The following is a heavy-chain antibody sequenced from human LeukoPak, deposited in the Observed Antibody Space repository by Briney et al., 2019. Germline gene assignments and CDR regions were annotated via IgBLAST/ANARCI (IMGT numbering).Heavy chain of an antibody. V-gene: IGHV4-4*07. CDR3: ARGGTVAKWELLYAFEI. Sequence: PSETLSLTCTVSGGSISSYYWSWIRPPAGKGLEWIGRIYTSGSANSNHSLRSRATTSVATSKTQFSLKLSSVTAADTAVYYCARGGTVAKWELLYAFEIWGQRTMVTVSS. J-gene: IGHJ3*02. CDR1: GGSISSYY. D-gene: IGHD1-26*01. CDR2: IYTSGSA.